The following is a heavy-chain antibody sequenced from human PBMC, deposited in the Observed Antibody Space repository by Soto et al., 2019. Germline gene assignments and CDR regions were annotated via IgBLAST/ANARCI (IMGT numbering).Heavy chain of an antibody. J-gene: IGHJ6*02. CDR1: GFTFSSYA. V-gene: IGHV3-30-3*01. D-gene: IGHD3-10*01. CDR2: ISYDGSNK. CDR3: ARDVTMVRGYYYGMDV. Sequence: QVQLVESGGGVVQPGRSLRLSCAASGFTFSSYAMHWVRQAPGKGLEWVAVISYDGSNKYYADSVKGRFTISRDNSKNTLYLQMNSLRAEDTAVYYCARDVTMVRGYYYGMDVWGQGTTVTVSS.